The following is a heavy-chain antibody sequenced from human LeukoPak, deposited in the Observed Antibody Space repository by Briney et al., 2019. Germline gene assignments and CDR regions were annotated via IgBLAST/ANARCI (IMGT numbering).Heavy chain of an antibody. CDR2: IYYSGST. J-gene: IGHJ4*02. CDR1: GGSFSGYY. CDR3: ASAAPYYDILTGYYPRGFDY. D-gene: IGHD3-9*01. Sequence: SETLSLTCAVYGGSFSGYYWGWIRQPPGKGLEWIGSIYYSGSTYYNPSLKSRVTISVDTSKNQFSLKLSSVTAADTAVYYCASAAPYYDILTGYYPRGFDYWGQGTLVTVSS. V-gene: IGHV4-39*01.